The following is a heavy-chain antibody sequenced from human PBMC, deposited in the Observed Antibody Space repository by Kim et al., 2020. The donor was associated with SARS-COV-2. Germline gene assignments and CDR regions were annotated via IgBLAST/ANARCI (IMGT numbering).Heavy chain of an antibody. CDR2: INAGNGNT. CDR3: ARDTCSGGSFYSGYFDY. V-gene: IGHV1-3*01. CDR1: GYTFTTYA. Sequence: ASVKVSCKASGYTFTTYAMHWVRQAPGQRLEWMGWINAGNGNTKYSQKFQGRVTITRDTSASTAYMELSRLGSEDTAVYYCARDTCSGGSFYSGYFDYWG. J-gene: IGHJ4*03. D-gene: IGHD2-15*01.